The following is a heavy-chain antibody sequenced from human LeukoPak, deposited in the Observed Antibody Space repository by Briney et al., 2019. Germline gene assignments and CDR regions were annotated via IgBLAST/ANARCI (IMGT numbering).Heavy chain of an antibody. V-gene: IGHV1-8*01. J-gene: IGHJ1*01. CDR3: ARGRIAAAGHAEYFQH. CDR2: MNPNSGNT. D-gene: IGHD6-13*01. CDR1: GYTFTSYD. Sequence: ASVKVSCKASGYTFTSYDINWVRQATGQGLEWMGWMNPNSGNTGYAQKFQGRVTMTRNTSIGTAYMELSSLRSEDTAVYYCARGRIAAAGHAEYFQHWGQGTLVTVSS.